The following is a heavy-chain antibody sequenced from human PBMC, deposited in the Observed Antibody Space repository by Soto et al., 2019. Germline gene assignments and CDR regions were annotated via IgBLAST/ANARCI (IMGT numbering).Heavy chain of an antibody. V-gene: IGHV1-18*01. CDR1: GYTFTSYG. CDR2: ISAYNGNT. CDR3: ATGVGWEPLDY. Sequence: QVQLVQSGAEVKKPGASVKVSCKASGYTFTSYGISWVRQAPGQGLEWMGWISAYNGNTNHAQKLQARVTMTKDTSTSTEYMELRSLRSDDTAVYYCATGVGWEPLDYWGQGTLVTVSS. J-gene: IGHJ4*02. D-gene: IGHD1-26*01.